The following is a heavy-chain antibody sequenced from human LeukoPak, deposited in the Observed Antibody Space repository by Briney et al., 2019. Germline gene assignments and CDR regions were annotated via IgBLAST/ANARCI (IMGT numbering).Heavy chain of an antibody. CDR3: AKGARSLYYYYMDV. V-gene: IGHV3-48*03. CDR1: GFTFSSYE. Sequence: PGGSLRLSCAASGFTFSSYEMNWVRQAPGKGLEWVSYISSSGSTIYYADSVKGRFTISRDNAKNSLYLQMNSLRAEDTAVYYCAKGARSLYYYYMDVWGKGTTVTVSS. J-gene: IGHJ6*03. CDR2: ISSSGSTI.